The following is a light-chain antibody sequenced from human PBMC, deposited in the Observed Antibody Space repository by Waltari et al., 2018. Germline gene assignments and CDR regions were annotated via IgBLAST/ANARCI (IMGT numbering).Light chain of an antibody. CDR3: QQRASWPNT. CDR2: GTY. V-gene: IGKV3-11*01. J-gene: IGKJ2*01. CDR1: QSVSNY. Sequence: ELVLTQSPATLSLSAGEEATLSCRASQSVSNYLAWYQQKPGQAPRLLIYGTYNRATGIPARFSGSGSGTDFTLTISSLEPEDFAVYYCQQRASWPNTFGQGTKLEIK.